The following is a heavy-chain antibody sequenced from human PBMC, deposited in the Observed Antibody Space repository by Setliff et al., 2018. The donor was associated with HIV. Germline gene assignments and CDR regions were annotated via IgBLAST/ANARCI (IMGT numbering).Heavy chain of an antibody. J-gene: IGHJ5*02. CDR3: TIATETPGMTTRENWFDP. Sequence: GASVKVSCKTSGYPFTDYFIHWIQQAPGKGLEWMGRVDPEDGETILAERFQGRVTMTADTSTDTAFMELSSLRSEDTATYYCTIATETPGMTTRENWFDPWGQGTPVTVSS. CDR1: GYPFTDYF. CDR2: VDPEDGET. V-gene: IGHV1-69-2*01. D-gene: IGHD1-1*01.